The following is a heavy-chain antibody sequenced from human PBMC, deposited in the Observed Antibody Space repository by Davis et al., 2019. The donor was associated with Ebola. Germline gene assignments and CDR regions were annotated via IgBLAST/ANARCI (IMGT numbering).Heavy chain of an antibody. V-gene: IGHV3-21*04. Sequence: PGGSLRLSCAASGFTFSSYSMNWVRQAPGKGLEWVSSISSSSSYIYYADSVKGRFTISRDNSKNTLYLQMNSLRAEDTAVYYCAKDVGDSSGYYYNWFDPWGQGTLVTVSS. D-gene: IGHD3-22*01. CDR3: AKDVGDSSGYYYNWFDP. CDR2: ISSSSSYI. CDR1: GFTFSSYS. J-gene: IGHJ5*02.